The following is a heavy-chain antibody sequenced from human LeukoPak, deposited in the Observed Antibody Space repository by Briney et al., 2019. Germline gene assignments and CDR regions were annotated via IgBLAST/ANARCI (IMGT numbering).Heavy chain of an antibody. CDR1: GVSISSSNSY. D-gene: IGHD3-22*01. V-gene: IGHV4-39*01. CDR3: ARQYHYYDSSGYSDAFDI. CDR2: IYYSGST. J-gene: IGHJ3*02. Sequence: SETLSLTCTVSGVSISSSNSYWGWIRQPPGKGLEWIGSIYYSGSTYYNPSLKSRVTISVDTSKNQFSLKLSSVTAADTAVYYCARQYHYYDSSGYSDAFDIWGQGTMVTVSS.